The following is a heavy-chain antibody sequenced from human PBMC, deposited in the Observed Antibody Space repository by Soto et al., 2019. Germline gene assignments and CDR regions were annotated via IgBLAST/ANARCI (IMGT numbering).Heavy chain of an antibody. V-gene: IGHV4-59*01. Sequence: QVQLQVSGPGLVKPSETLSLTCTVSGDSISAYSWSWVLQPPGKGLEWIGNIHYNGNTKYNPSLKSRVTMSLDTSKNQFSLRLISVTAADTAKYFCAREANLGSWLQPLDFWGQGTMVTVSS. D-gene: IGHD1-26*01. CDR1: GDSISAYS. CDR2: IHYNGNT. J-gene: IGHJ4*02. CDR3: AREANLGSWLQPLDF.